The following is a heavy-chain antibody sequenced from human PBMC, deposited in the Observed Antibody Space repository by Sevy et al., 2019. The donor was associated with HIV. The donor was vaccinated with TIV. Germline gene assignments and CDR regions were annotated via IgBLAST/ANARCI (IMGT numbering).Heavy chain of an antibody. Sequence: SETLSLTCAVYGGSFSGYYWSWIRQPPGKGLEWIGEINHSGSTNYNPSLKSRVTISVDTSKNQFYLKLSSVTAADTAVYYCARDTRGYYGSGSHYYYYGMDVWGQGTTVTVSS. V-gene: IGHV4-34*01. CDR3: ARDTRGYYGSGSHYYYYGMDV. CDR2: INHSGST. D-gene: IGHD3-10*01. J-gene: IGHJ6*02. CDR1: GGSFSGYY.